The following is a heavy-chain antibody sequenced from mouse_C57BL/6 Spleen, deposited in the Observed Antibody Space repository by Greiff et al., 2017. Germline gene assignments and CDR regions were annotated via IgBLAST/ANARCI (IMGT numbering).Heavy chain of an antibody. CDR1: GYTFTSYW. CDR3: NYDYLYYFDY. J-gene: IGHJ2*01. V-gene: IGHV1-64*01. CDR2: IHPNSGST. D-gene: IGHD2-4*01. Sequence: QVQLQQPGAELVKPGASVKLSCKASGYTFTSYWMHWVKQRPGQGLEWIGMIHPNSGSTNYNEKFKSKATLTVDKSSSTAYMQLSSLTSDDAAVYYCNYDYLYYFDYWGQGTTLTVSS.